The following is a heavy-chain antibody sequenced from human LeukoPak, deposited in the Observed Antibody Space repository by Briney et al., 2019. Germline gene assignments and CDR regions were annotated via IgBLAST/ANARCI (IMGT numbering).Heavy chain of an antibody. V-gene: IGHV3-30*02. Sequence: GGSLRLSCAASGFTFSSYGMHWVRQAPGKRLEWVAFIRYDGSNKYYADSVKGRFTISRDNSKNTLYLQMNSLRAEDTAVYYCAKDFYDFWTTALGFNYWGQGTLVTVSS. CDR3: AKDFYDFWTTALGFNY. CDR1: GFTFSSYG. J-gene: IGHJ4*02. CDR2: IRYDGSNK. D-gene: IGHD3-3*01.